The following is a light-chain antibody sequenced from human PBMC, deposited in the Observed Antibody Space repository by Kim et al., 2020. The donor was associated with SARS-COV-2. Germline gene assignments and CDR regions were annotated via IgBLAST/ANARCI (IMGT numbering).Light chain of an antibody. CDR3: QQYYSTPYT. V-gene: IGKV1-8*01. CDR2: AAS. Sequence: AIRITQSPSSLSASTGDRVTITCRASQGISSYLAWYQQKPGKAPKLLIYAASTLQSGVPSRFSGSGSGTDFTLTISCLQSEDFATYYCQQYYSTPYTWGQGTKLEIK. CDR1: QGISSY. J-gene: IGKJ2*01.